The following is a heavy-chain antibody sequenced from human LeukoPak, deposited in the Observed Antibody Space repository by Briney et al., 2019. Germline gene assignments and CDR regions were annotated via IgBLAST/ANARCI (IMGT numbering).Heavy chain of an antibody. CDR1: GFTFSSYG. V-gene: IGHV3-30*18. Sequence: GGSLRLSCAASGFTFSSYGMHWVRQAPGKGLEWVAVISYDGSNKYYADSVKGRFTISRDNSKNTLYLQMNSLRAEDTAVYYCAKGRGLYSPFDYWGQGTLVTVSS. CDR3: AKGRGLYSPFDY. J-gene: IGHJ4*02. CDR2: ISYDGSNK. D-gene: IGHD4-11*01.